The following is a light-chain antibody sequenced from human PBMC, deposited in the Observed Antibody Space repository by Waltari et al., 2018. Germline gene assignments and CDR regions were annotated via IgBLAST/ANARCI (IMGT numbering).Light chain of an antibody. CDR3: SSYTASSSLGV. CDR1: RSDLAYYNY. CDR2: EVS. J-gene: IGLJ3*02. V-gene: IGLV2-14*01. Sequence: QYVLIQPASVSGSPGQSLTISCIGTRSDLAYYNYVSWYQHHSGKPPNLIIYEVSKRPSGVSDRFSGSKSANTASLTISGLQSDDEADYYCSSYTASSSLGVFGGGTKLTV.